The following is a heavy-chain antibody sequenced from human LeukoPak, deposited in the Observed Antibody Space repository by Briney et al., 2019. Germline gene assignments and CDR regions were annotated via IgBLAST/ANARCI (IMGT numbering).Heavy chain of an antibody. Sequence: GGSLRLSCAASGFTFSSYGMHWVRQAPGKGLEWVAIISYDGTNKYYADSVKGRFTISRDNSKNTLYLQMNSLRGEDAAVYYCAKDRSSSCYFLADFDYWCQGTLVSVSS. J-gene: IGHJ4*02. CDR1: GFTFSSYG. D-gene: IGHD6-13*01. CDR3: AKDRSSSCYFLADFDY. CDR2: ISYDGTNK. V-gene: IGHV3-30*18.